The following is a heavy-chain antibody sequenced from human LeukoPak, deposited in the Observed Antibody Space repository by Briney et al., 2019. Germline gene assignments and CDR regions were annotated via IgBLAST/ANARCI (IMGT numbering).Heavy chain of an antibody. Sequence: GGSLRLSCAASAFTFSSYGMHWVRQAPGKGLEWVAFIEYDGSNKYYAEFVKGRFTISRDNSKNTLYLQMNSLRDEDTAVYYCAAGFLNDFWGQGTLVSVSS. D-gene: IGHD3-10*01. J-gene: IGHJ4*02. V-gene: IGHV3-30*02. CDR2: IEYDGSNK. CDR3: AAGFLNDF. CDR1: AFTFSSYG.